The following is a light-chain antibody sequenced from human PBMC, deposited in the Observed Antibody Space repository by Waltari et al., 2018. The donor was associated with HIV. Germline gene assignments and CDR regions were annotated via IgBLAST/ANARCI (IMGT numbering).Light chain of an antibody. J-gene: IGKJ2*01. CDR1: QSVSSSY. V-gene: IGKV3-20*01. CDR3: QQYGSSPPQYT. Sequence: EIVLTQSPGTLSLSPGERATLSCRASQSVSSSYLAWYQQKPGQAPRLLMYGASSRATGVPDRFSGSGSGTDFTLTISRLEPEDFAVYYCQQYGSSPPQYTFGQGTKLEIK. CDR2: GAS.